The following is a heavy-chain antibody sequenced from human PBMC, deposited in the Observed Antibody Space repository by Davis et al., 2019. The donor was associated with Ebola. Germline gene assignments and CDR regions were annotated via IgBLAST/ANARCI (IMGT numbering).Heavy chain of an antibody. CDR3: AGHTAMVY. Sequence: GESLKISCAASGFTFSDYYMSWIRQAPGKGLEWVSAISGSGGSTYYADSVKGRFTISRDNSKNTLYLQMNSLRAEDTAVYYCAGHTAMVYWGQGTLVTVSS. V-gene: IGHV3-23*01. CDR1: GFTFSDYY. J-gene: IGHJ4*02. CDR2: ISGSGGST. D-gene: IGHD5-18*01.